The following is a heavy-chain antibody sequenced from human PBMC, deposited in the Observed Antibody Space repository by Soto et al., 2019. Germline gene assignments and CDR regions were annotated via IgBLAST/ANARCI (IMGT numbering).Heavy chain of an antibody. V-gene: IGHV1-69*13. J-gene: IGHJ6*02. D-gene: IGHD3-3*01. CDR3: ARANHVLRFLEWFHYYGMDV. CDR1: GGTFSSYA. CDR2: IIPIFGTA. Sequence: ASVKVSCKASGGTFSSYAISWVRQAPGQGLEWMGGIIPIFGTANYAQKFQGRVTITADESTSTAYMELSSLRSEDTAVYYCARANHVLRFLEWFHYYGMDVWGQGTTVTVS.